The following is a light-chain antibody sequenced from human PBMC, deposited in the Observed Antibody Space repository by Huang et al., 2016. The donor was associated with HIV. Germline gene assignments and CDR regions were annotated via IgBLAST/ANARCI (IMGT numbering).Light chain of an antibody. V-gene: IGKV3-15*01. CDR2: AAS. J-gene: IGKJ1*01. CDR3: QQYNTWPPWA. CDR1: QNVGSN. Sequence: EVLMTQSPDILSVSPGDRATFSCRASQNVGSNLAWDQQRPGQSPRLLIYAASTRATGVPARCSGGGSGTEFTLTISRLQSEDFATYYCQQYNTWPPWAFGQGTTVEI.